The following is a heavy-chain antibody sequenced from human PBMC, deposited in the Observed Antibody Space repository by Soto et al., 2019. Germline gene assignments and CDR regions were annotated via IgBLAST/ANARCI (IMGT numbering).Heavy chain of an antibody. CDR1: GGSISSYY. D-gene: IGHD2-2*01. V-gene: IGHV4-59*01. CDR2: IYYSGST. Sequence: QVQLQESGPGLVKPSETLSLTCTVSGGSISSYYWSWIRQPPGKGLEWIGYIYYSGSTNYTPTLKSRVTLSXDXXKKHFYLKLSAVTAADTAVYYCARGEDRAAMPSGYWGQGTLVTVSS. J-gene: IGHJ4*02. CDR3: ARGEDRAAMPSGY.